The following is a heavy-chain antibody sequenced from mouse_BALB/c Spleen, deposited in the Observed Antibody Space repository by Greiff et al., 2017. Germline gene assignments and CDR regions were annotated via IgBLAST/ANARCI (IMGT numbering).Heavy chain of an antibody. D-gene: IGHD3-3*01. CDR3: ARRAGTYAMDY. CDR1: GYTFTSYW. Sequence: QVQLQQSGADLAKPGASVKMSCKASGYTFTSYWMHWVKQRPGQGLEWIGYINPSTGYTEYNQKFKDKATLTADKSSSTAYMQLSSLTSEDSAVYYCARRAGTYAMDYWGQGTSVTVSS. V-gene: IGHV1-7*01. CDR2: INPSTGYT. J-gene: IGHJ4*01.